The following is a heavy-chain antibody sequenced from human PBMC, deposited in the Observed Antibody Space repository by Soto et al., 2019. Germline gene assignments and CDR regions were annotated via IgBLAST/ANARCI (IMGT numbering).Heavy chain of an antibody. CDR1: GFTFNTPW. V-gene: IGHV3-74*01. J-gene: IGHJ4*02. CDR2: IYFDGITT. CDR3: ARGGAMGVDY. D-gene: IGHD1-26*01. Sequence: LRLSCTASGFTFNTPWIHWVRQAPGKGLVWVSRIYFDGITTNYADSVKGRLTVSRDNAKNTVYLHVNTLRDEDTAVYYCARGGAMGVDYWGQGTLVTVSS.